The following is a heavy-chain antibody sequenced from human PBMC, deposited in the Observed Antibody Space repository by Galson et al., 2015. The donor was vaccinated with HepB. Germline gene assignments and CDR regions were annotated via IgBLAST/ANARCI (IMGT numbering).Heavy chain of an antibody. CDR1: GFTFDDYA. Sequence: SLRLSCAASGFTFDDYAMHWVRQAPGKGLEWVSGISWNSGSIGYADSVKGRFTISRDNAKNSLYLQMNSLRAEDTALYYCAKDMRWEEPGPAFDIWGQGTMVTVSS. CDR2: ISWNSGSI. V-gene: IGHV3-9*01. CDR3: AKDMRWEEPGPAFDI. J-gene: IGHJ3*02. D-gene: IGHD1-26*01.